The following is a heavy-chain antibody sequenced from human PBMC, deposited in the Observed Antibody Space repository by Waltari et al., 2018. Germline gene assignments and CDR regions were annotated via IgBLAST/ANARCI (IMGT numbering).Heavy chain of an antibody. CDR2: VNTDGSNT. J-gene: IGHJ6*02. CDR3: AREFGVLDYYYGMDV. V-gene: IGHV3-74*01. D-gene: IGHD5-12*01. CDR1: GFSFSSYW. Sequence: EVQLVESGGGLVQPGGSLRLSCSASGFSFSSYWMHWVRQAPGKGMVWVSRVNTDGSNTNYADSVKGRFTISRDNAKNTLFLQMNSLRAEDTAVYYCAREFGVLDYYYGMDVWGQGTTVTVSS.